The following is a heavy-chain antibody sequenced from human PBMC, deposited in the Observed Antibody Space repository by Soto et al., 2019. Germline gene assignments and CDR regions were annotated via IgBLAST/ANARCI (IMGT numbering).Heavy chain of an antibody. Sequence: VQLQESGPGLVKPSDTLSLTCTVSGGSISGHYWIWIRQPPGEGMEWVGRARNKANDYTTAYAASVKGRFTISRDDSKNSLSLQMNSLKTEDTAVYFCARLMGTSFDLWGQGTLVTVSS. CDR3: ARLMGTSFDL. CDR1: GGSISGHY. V-gene: IGHV3-72*01. J-gene: IGHJ4*02. D-gene: IGHD2-8*01. CDR2: ARNKANDYTT.